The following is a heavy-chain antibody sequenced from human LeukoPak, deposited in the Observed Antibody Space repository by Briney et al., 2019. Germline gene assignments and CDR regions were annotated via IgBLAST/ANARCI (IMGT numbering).Heavy chain of an antibody. CDR3: AKDGAGYYYGMDV. Sequence: PGGSLRLSCAASGFTFSSYAMTWVRQAPGRGLEWVSDIGGSGSSTYYADSVKGRFTISRDNSKNTLYLQMNSLRAEDTALYYCAKDGAGYYYGMDVWGQGTTVTVSS. CDR2: IGGSGSST. D-gene: IGHD4/OR15-4a*01. J-gene: IGHJ6*02. V-gene: IGHV3-23*01. CDR1: GFTFSSYA.